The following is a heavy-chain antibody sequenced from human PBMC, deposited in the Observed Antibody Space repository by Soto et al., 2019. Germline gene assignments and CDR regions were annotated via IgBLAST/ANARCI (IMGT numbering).Heavy chain of an antibody. D-gene: IGHD6-13*01. J-gene: IGHJ2*01. CDR2: INTDNGNT. V-gene: IGHV1-3*04. CDR3: ARSGASVAAAGTENWFFDL. Sequence: ASVKVSCKASGYTFITYPMHWVRQAPGQRLEWMGWINTDNGNTKYSQKFQGRVTITRDTSATTAFMELSSLRSEDTAMYYCARSGASVAAAGTENWFFDLWGRGTRVTVSS. CDR1: GYTFITYP.